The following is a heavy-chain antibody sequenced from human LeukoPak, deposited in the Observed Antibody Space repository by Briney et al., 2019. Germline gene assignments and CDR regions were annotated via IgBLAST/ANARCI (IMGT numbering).Heavy chain of an antibody. D-gene: IGHD1-26*01. CDR2: IYYSGST. J-gene: IGHJ4*02. Sequence: SETLSLTCTVSGDSISSYYWSWIRQPPGKGLEWIGYIYYSGSTNYNPSLKSRVTISVDTSKNQFSLKLSAVTAADTDVYYCASSYSGSYSDYWGQGTLVTVSS. V-gene: IGHV4-59*01. CDR3: ASSYSGSYSDY. CDR1: GDSISSYY.